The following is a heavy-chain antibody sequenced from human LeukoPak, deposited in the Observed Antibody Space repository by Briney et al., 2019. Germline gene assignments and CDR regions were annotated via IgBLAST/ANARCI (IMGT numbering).Heavy chain of an antibody. V-gene: IGHV1-24*01. J-gene: IGHJ4*02. Sequence: GASVTVSCKVSGYTLTELSMHWVRQAPGKGLEWMGGFDPEDGETIYAQKFQGRVTMTEDTSTDTAYMELSSLRSEDTAVYYCATEWLMSTPYPYWGQGTLVTVSS. CDR1: GYTLTELS. CDR3: ATEWLMSTPYPY. D-gene: IGHD3-22*01. CDR2: FDPEDGET.